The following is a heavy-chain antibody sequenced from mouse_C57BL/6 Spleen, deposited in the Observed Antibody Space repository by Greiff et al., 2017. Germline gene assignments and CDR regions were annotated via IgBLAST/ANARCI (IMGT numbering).Heavy chain of an antibody. Sequence: QVQLKQSGAELVRPGASVKLSCKASGYTFTDYYINWVKQRPGQGLEWIERIYPGSGNTYYNEKFKGKATLTAEKSSSPAYMQLSNLTSEDSAVYVCAKEGVYGSEYFDVWGTGTTVTVAS. D-gene: IGHD1-1*01. CDR3: AKEGVYGSEYFDV. J-gene: IGHJ1*03. V-gene: IGHV1-76*01. CDR2: IYPGSGNT. CDR1: GYTFTDYY.